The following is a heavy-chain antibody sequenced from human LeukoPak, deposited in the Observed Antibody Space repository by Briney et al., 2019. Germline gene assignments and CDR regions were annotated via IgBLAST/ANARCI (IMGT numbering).Heavy chain of an antibody. J-gene: IGHJ3*02. CDR2: INPNSGGT. V-gene: IGHV1-2*02. Sequence: EASVKVSCKASGYTFTGYYMHWVRQAPGQGLEWMGWINPNSGGTNYAQKFQGRVTMTRDTSISTAYMELSRLRSDDTAVYYCARDIEAAAGPSDAFDIWGQGTMVTVSS. CDR1: GYTFTGYY. D-gene: IGHD6-13*01. CDR3: ARDIEAAAGPSDAFDI.